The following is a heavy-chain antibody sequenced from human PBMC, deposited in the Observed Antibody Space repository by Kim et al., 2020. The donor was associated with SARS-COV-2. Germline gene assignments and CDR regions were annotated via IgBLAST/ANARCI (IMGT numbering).Heavy chain of an antibody. Sequence: GGSLRLSCAASGFTFDDYAMHWVRQAPGKGLEWVLGISWNSGSIGYADSVKGRFTISRDNAKNSLYLQMNSLRAEDTALYYCAKDISSSWYTGAFDIWG. D-gene: IGHD6-13*01. CDR3: AKDISSSWYTGAFDI. J-gene: IGHJ3*02. CDR1: GFTFDDYA. CDR2: ISWNSGSI. V-gene: IGHV3-9*01.